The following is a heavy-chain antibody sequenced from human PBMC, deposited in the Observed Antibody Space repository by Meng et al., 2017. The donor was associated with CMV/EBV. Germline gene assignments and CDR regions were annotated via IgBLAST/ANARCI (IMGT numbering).Heavy chain of an antibody. V-gene: IGHV3-7*01. CDR3: ARYCTNTGCYIYDY. D-gene: IGHD2-2*02. J-gene: IGHJ4*02. Sequence: GGSLRLSCAASGFTFSSYWMSWVRQAPGKGLEWVANINQGGSEKYYVDSVKGRFTMSRDNAKNSLYLQTSSLTAEDTAVYYCARYCTNTGCYIYDYWGQGTLVTVSS. CDR2: INQGGSEK. CDR1: GFTFSSYW.